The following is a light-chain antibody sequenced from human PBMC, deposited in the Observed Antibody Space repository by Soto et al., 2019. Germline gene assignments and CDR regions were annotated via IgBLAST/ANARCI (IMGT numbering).Light chain of an antibody. J-gene: IGKJ3*01. Sequence: EIVLTQSPGTLSLSPGERATLSCRASQSVSNNYLAWYQQKPGQAPRLLIYDTSTRANGVPTRFSGSRSGTDLTLTISSLEPEDFAVYYCQQCVIWPLFTFGPGTKMDIK. CDR1: QSVSNNY. CDR3: QQCVIWPLFT. CDR2: DTS. V-gene: IGKV3-11*01.